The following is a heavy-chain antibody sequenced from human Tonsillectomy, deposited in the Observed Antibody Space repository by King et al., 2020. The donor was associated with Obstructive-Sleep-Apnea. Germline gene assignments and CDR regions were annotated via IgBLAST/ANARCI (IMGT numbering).Heavy chain of an antibody. CDR2: IYYSGST. D-gene: IGHD2-15*01. CDR1: SGSISSGDYY. V-gene: IGHV4-30-4*01. CDR3: ARVLGYCSGGRCYSVNWFDP. J-gene: IGHJ5*02. Sequence: QLQESGPGLVKPSQTLSLTCTVSSGSISSGDYYWRWIRQPPGRGLEWIGYIYYSGSTYYNPSLKSRLTISVDTSKNQFSLKLSSVTAADTAVYYCARVLGYCSGGRCYSVNWFDPWGQGTLVTVSS.